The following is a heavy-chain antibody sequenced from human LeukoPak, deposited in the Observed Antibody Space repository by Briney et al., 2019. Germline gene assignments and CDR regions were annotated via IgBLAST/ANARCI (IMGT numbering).Heavy chain of an antibody. V-gene: IGHV3-23*01. CDR1: GFTFSSYA. CDR2: ISGSGGST. D-gene: IGHD3-9*01. J-gene: IGHJ4*02. CDR3: AKSTYYDILTGYYLDKYYFDY. Sequence: PGGSLRLSCAASGFTFSSYAMSWVRQAPGKGLEWVSAISGSGGSTYYADSVKGRFTISRDNSKNTLYLQMNSLRAKDTAVYYCAKSTYYDILTGYYLDKYYFDYWGQGTLVTVSS.